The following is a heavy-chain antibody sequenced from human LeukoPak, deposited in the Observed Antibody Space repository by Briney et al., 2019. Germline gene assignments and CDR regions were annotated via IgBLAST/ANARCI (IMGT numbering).Heavy chain of an antibody. Sequence: SWVRQAPGKGLEWIGYIYYSGSTYYNPSLKSRVTISVDTSKNQFSLKLSSVTAADTAVYYCARSQRWEVAMVYYYYYMDVWGKGTTVTVSS. V-gene: IGHV4-30-4*08. CDR3: ARSQRWEVAMVYYYYYMDV. CDR2: IYYSGST. D-gene: IGHD5-18*01. J-gene: IGHJ6*03.